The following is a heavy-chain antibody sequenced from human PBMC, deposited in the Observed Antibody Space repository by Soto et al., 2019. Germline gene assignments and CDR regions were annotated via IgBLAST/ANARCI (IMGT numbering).Heavy chain of an antibody. CDR3: AKVGPSPPDEHSWPWNWFDP. Sequence: PGGSLRLSCAASGFTFSSYGMHWVRQAPGKGLEWVAVISYDGSNKYYADSVKGRFTISRDNSKNTLYLQMNSLRAEDTAVYYCAKVGPSPPDEHSWPWNWFDPWGQGTPVTVSS. CDR2: ISYDGSNK. J-gene: IGHJ5*02. V-gene: IGHV3-30*18. D-gene: IGHD2-21*01. CDR1: GFTFSSYG.